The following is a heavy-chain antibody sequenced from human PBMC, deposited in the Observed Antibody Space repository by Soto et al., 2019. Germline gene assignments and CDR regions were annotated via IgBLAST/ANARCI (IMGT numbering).Heavy chain of an antibody. D-gene: IGHD2-2*01. J-gene: IGHJ5*02. V-gene: IGHV3-15*01. Sequence: GGSLRLSCAASGFTFSNAWMSWVRQAPGKGLEWVGRIKSKTDGGTTDYAAPVKGRFTISRDDSKNTLYLQMNSLKTEDTAVYYCTTDSVVVPAAMPPLVQNEYNWFDPWGQGTLVTVSS. CDR1: GFTFSNAW. CDR3: TTDSVVVPAAMPPLVQNEYNWFDP. CDR2: IKSKTDGGTT.